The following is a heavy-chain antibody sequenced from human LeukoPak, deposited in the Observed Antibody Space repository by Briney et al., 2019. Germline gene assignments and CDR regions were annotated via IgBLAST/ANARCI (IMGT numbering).Heavy chain of an antibody. J-gene: IGHJ3*02. Sequence: SETLSLTCTVSGGSISSGSYYWSWIRQPAGKGLEWIGRIYTSGSTNYNPSLKSRVTISVDTSKNQFSLKLSSVTAADTAVYYCARSVVGATGSARAFDIWGQGTMVTVSS. CDR1: GGSISSGSYY. CDR3: ARSVVGATGSARAFDI. D-gene: IGHD1-26*01. V-gene: IGHV4-61*02. CDR2: IYTSGST.